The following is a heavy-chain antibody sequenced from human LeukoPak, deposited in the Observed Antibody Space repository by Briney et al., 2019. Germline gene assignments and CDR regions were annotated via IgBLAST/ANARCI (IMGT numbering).Heavy chain of an antibody. CDR3: AREWSGEIPDSSGYYPNYPDY. D-gene: IGHD3-22*01. Sequence: PGRSLRLSCAASGFTFSSYGMHWVRQAPGKGLVWVSRINSDGSSTSYADSVKGRFTISRDNAKNTLYLQMNSLRAEDTAVYYCAREWSGEIPDSSGYYPNYPDYWGQGTLVTVSS. CDR2: INSDGSST. V-gene: IGHV3-74*01. CDR1: GFTFSSYG. J-gene: IGHJ4*02.